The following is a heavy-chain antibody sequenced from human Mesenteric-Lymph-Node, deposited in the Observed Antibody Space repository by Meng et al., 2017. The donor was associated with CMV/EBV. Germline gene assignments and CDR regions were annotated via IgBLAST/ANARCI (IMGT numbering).Heavy chain of an antibody. CDR3: AKARGVAASGGLLD. J-gene: IGHJ4*02. CDR1: GFSFSYYT. D-gene: IGHD6-13*01. Sequence: GESLKISCAASGFSFSYYTMNWVRQAPGKGLEWVSSISCSGSDIYYADSVKGRFIISRDNAKNALYLQMDSLRAEDTALYYCAKARGVAASGGLLDWGQGTLVTVSS. CDR2: ISCSGSDI. V-gene: IGHV3-21*04.